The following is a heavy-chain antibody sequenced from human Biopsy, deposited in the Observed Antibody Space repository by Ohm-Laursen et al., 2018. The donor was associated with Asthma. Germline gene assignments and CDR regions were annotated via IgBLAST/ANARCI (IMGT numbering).Heavy chain of an antibody. CDR3: AKERYYDFWSGYPI. J-gene: IGHJ3*02. V-gene: IGHV3-30*18. CDR1: GFSFNSYG. CDR2: MSFDGRQT. Sequence: SLRLSCAASGFSFNSYGMHWVRQAPGKGLEWVAVMSFDGRQTYYADSVKGRFTISKDNSNNTLYLQINSLRAEDTVVYYYAKERYYDFWSGYPIWGQGTMVSVSS. D-gene: IGHD3-3*01.